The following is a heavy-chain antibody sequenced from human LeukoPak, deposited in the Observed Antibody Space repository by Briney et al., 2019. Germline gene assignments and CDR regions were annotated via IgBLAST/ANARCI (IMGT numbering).Heavy chain of an antibody. D-gene: IGHD2/OR15-2a*01. V-gene: IGHV3-74*01. CDR2: INSDGSWT. J-gene: IGHJ4*02. CDR1: GNYW. CDR3: VSFYETY. Sequence: RSGGSLRLSCAASGNYWMHWVRQVPGKGLVWVSHINSDGSWTSYADSVKRRFTISKDNAKNTVYLQMNSLRAEDTAVYYCVSFYETYWGRGTLVTVSS.